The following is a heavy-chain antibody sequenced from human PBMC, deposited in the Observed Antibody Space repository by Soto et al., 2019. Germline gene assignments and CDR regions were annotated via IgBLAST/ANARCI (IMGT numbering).Heavy chain of an antibody. J-gene: IGHJ4*02. CDR3: ARDYRGTLDY. Sequence: SETLSLTCTVSGGSISSYYWSWIRQPPGKGLEWIGYIYYSGSTNYNPSLKSRVTISVDTSKNQFSLKLSSVTAADTAVYYCARDYRGTLDYRGQGTLVTVSS. CDR2: IYYSGST. CDR1: GGSISSYY. V-gene: IGHV4-59*01. D-gene: IGHD2-15*01.